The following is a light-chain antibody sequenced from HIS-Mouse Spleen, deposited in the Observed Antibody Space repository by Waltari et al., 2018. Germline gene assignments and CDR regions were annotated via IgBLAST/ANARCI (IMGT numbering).Light chain of an antibody. CDR1: SSDAGSYTL. J-gene: IGLJ3*02. V-gene: IGLV2-23*01. Sequence: QSALTQPASVSGSPGPSITISCPGTSSDAGSYTLVSWYQQLPGKAPKLMISEGSTRPSGVAKRFSGSKSGNTASLTISGLQAEDEADYYCCSYAGSSTWVFGGGTKLTVL. CDR2: EGS. CDR3: CSYAGSSTWV.